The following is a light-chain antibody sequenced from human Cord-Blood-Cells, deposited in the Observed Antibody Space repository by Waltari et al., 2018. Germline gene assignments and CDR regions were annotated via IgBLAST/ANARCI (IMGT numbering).Light chain of an antibody. CDR1: SSDVGGYTY. CDR3: CSYAGSYTLV. CDR2: DVS. V-gene: IGLV2-11*01. J-gene: IGLJ2*01. Sequence: QSALTQPRSVSGSPGQSLTISCTGTSSDVGGYTYVSWYQQHPSKAPKLMIYDVSKRPSVVPDRFSGSKSGNTASLTISGLQAEDEADYYCCSYAGSYTLVFGGGTKLTVL.